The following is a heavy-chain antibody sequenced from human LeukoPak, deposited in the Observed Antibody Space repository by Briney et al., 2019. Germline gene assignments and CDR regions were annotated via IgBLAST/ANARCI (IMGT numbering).Heavy chain of an antibody. V-gene: IGHV6-1*01. Sequence: SQTLSLTCAISGDSVSSSTDAWNWIRQSPSRGLEWLGRTYYRSKWYNDYAVSVESRITINPDTPKNQFSLQLNSVTPEDTAVYYCARGANRVFDYWGQRTLVTVSS. CDR3: ARGANRVFDY. CDR2: TYYRSKWYN. CDR1: GDSVSSSTDA. D-gene: IGHD1-14*01. J-gene: IGHJ4*02.